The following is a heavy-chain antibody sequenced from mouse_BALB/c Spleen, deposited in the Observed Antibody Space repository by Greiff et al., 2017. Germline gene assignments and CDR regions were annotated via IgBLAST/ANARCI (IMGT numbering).Heavy chain of an antibody. J-gene: IGHJ4*01. CDR3: ARYYDSYAMDY. V-gene: IGHV2-9*02. Sequence: QVQLQQSGPGLVAPSQSLSITCTVSGFSLTSYGVHWVRQPPGKGLEWLGVIWAGGSTNYNSALMSRLSISKDNSKSQVFLKMNSLQTDDTAMYYCARYYDSYAMDYWGQGTSVTVSS. CDR1: GFSLTSYG. D-gene: IGHD1-1*02. CDR2: IWAGGST.